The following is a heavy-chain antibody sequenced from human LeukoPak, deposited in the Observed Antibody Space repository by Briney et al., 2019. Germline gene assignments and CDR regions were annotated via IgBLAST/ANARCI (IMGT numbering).Heavy chain of an antibody. D-gene: IGHD3-10*02. CDR2: IYSDNT. V-gene: IGHV3-53*01. CDR3: AELGITMIGGV. J-gene: IGHJ6*04. Sequence: GSLRLSCTVSGFTVSSNSMSWVRQAPGKGLEWVSFIYSDNTHYADSVKGRFTISRDNAKNSLYLQMNSLRAEDTAVYYCAELGITMIGGVWGKGTTVTISS. CDR1: GFTVSSNS.